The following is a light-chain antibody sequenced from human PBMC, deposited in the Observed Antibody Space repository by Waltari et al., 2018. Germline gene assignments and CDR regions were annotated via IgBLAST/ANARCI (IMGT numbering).Light chain of an antibody. Sequence: EIVLTKSPPSLPVTPGESASIPCRYSQRLQNSNGYYYLEWFLQRPGQPPQLLISMASNRASGVSDRFSGSDSSSGADFTLTISPVEAEDVGVYYCMQALQTPHTFGQGTKLEIK. V-gene: IGKV2-28*01. J-gene: IGKJ2*01. CDR3: MQALQTPHT. CDR2: MAS. CDR1: QRLQNSNGYYY.